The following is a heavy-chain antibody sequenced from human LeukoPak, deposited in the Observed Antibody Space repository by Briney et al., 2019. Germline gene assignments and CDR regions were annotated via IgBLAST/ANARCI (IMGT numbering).Heavy chain of an antibody. CDR1: GFTFSSYG. V-gene: IGHV3-23*01. D-gene: IGHD3-16*02. CDR3: AKKTTSGGVIVDN. J-gene: IGHJ4*02. CDR2: IRGVGGST. Sequence: PGGSLRLSRAASGFTFSSYGMSWVRQAPGKGLEWVSDIRGVGGSTYYADSVKGRFTISRDNSKSTLYLQMYSLRAEDTAVYYCAKKTTSGGVIVDNWGQGTLVTVSS.